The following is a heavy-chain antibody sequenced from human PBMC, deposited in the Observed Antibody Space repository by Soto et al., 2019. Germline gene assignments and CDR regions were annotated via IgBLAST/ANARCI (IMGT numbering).Heavy chain of an antibody. Sequence: QLQLQESGPGLVKPSETLSLTCTVSGGSISSRFNYWGWVRQPPGKGLEWIGSIYYSGSTYYNPSLKSRVTISVDTSKSQFSLKLSSVTAADTAVYYCARQGLEFDYWGQGTLVTVSS. CDR2: IYYSGST. J-gene: IGHJ4*02. CDR3: ARQGLEFDY. V-gene: IGHV4-39*01. CDR1: GGSISSRFNY.